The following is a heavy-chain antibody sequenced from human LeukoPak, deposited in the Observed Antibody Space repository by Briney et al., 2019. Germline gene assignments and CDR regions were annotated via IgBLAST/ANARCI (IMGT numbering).Heavy chain of an antibody. J-gene: IGHJ4*02. CDR3: AREILGGFNPGAY. Sequence: SETLSLTCTVSLDSTTSNFWSWVRQPPGKGLEWIGEIHRSGSPNYNPSLQSRVTISIDRTRNQIVLELSSVTAADTAVYYCAREILGGFNPGAYWGQGTLVTVSS. CDR1: LDSTTSNF. V-gene: IGHV4-4*02. D-gene: IGHD1-14*01. CDR2: IHRSGSP.